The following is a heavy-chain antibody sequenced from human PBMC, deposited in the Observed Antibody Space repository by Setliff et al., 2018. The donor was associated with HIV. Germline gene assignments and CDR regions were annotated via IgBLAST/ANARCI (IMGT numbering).Heavy chain of an antibody. Sequence: ASVKVSCKASGYTFTNYDVNWLRQATGQGLEWMGRMTPNSGNTGSAQKFQGRVSMTRNISISTAYMELRSLTSEDTAVYFCARGLGALEWEKRDGDAFDIWGRGTMVTVSS. CDR3: ARGLGALEWEKRDGDAFDI. J-gene: IGHJ3*02. D-gene: IGHD3-3*01. V-gene: IGHV1-8*02. CDR2: MTPNSGNT. CDR1: GYTFTNYD.